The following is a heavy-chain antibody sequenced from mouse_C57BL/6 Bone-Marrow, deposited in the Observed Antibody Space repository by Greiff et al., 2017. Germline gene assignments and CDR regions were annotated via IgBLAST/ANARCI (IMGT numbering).Heavy chain of an antibody. D-gene: IGHD1-1*01. J-gene: IGHJ4*01. CDR1: GFTFSSYA. CDR2: ISDGGSYT. Sequence: EVMLVESGGGLVKPGGSLKLSCAASGFTFSSYAMSWVRQTPEKRLEWVATISDGGSYTYYPDNVKGRFTISRDNAKNNLYLQMSNLKSEDTAMYYCAREYGSSYAMDYWGQGTSVTVSS. CDR3: AREYGSSYAMDY. V-gene: IGHV5-4*01.